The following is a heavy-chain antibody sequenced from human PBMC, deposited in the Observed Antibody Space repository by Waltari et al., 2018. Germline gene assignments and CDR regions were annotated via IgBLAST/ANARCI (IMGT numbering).Heavy chain of an antibody. J-gene: IGHJ4*02. CDR1: GDSISSTSYY. CDR2: FVYNAHT. Sequence: QLHLQESGPGLVKPSETLSLTCSVSGDSISSTSYYWGWIRQPPGKGLEWIGSFVYNAHTSYTPSLKGRVSIPVDTSKNHFSLQLMSVTAADTAIYYCARPGRVGGGSLMALDYWGQGTLVTVSS. V-gene: IGHV4-39*02. D-gene: IGHD2-15*01. CDR3: ARPGRVGGGSLMALDY.